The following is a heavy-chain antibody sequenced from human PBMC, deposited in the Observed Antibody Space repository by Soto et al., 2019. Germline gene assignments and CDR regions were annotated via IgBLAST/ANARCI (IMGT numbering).Heavy chain of an antibody. CDR2: ISTFNGET. CDR1: GYTFNTYG. CDR3: ARDVGYCSSSTCLIDH. J-gene: IGHJ4*02. V-gene: IGHV1-18*01. Sequence: ASVKVSCKTSGYTFNTYGISWVRQAPGQGLEWMGWISTFNGETRYAQKFQARVTVTTDTSTTTGYMELRSLRSDDTAVYYCARDVGYCSSSTCLIDHWGQGTLVTVSS. D-gene: IGHD2-2*01.